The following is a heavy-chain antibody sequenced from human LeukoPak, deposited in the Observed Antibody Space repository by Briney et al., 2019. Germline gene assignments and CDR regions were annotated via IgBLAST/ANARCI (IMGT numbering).Heavy chain of an antibody. D-gene: IGHD2-21*01. Sequence: GGSLRLSCAASGFTFDEYAMHWVRQAPGKGLEWVSGISWESGGIGYADSVKGRFTISRDNAENSLYLQMNSLRAEDTAFYYCAKDTRLDSYYNMDVWGRGTTVTVSS. CDR1: GFTFDEYA. J-gene: IGHJ6*03. CDR3: AKDTRLDSYYNMDV. CDR2: ISWESGGI. V-gene: IGHV3-9*01.